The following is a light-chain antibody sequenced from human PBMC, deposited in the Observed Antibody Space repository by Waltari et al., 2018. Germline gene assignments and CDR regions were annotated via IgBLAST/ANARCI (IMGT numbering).Light chain of an antibody. Sequence: EIVLTQSPATLSLSPGERAPPSCRASQSVSYYLAWYQQRPGQAPRLLIYDTSHRATGIPDRFSGSGSETDFTLTISSLEPEDFAVYYCQQRRNWPLTFGGGTKVEIK. CDR1: QSVSYY. CDR3: QQRRNWPLT. CDR2: DTS. J-gene: IGKJ4*01. V-gene: IGKV3-11*01.